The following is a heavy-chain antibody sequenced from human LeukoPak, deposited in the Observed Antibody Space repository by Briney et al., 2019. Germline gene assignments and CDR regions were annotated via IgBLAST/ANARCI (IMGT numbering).Heavy chain of an antibody. J-gene: IGHJ4*02. CDR2: SKHGGDT. V-gene: IGHV4-34*01. Sequence: PSETLSLNCTVYGESFTDYYWSWIRQSPGTGLEWIAESKHGGDTNFSPSLKSRVTVSLDTSTNQCSLYLSSVTAADTAVYYCARGSRRGLDYWGQGALVTVSS. CDR1: GESFTDYY. CDR3: ARGSRRGLDY. D-gene: IGHD3/OR15-3a*01.